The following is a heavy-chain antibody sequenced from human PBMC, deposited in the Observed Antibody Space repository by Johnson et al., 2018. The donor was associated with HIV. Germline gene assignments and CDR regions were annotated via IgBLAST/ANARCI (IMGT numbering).Heavy chain of an antibody. CDR2: MSSSGSTI. CDR1: GFSFSDYY. J-gene: IGHJ3*01. Sequence: QMQLVESGGGLVKPGGSLRLSCVASGFSFSDYYMSWIRQAPGKGLEWISFMSSSGSTIYHAESVKGRFTISRDNFKNTLYLQMNSLRDEDTAVYYCARGLGYVCYGGNSNAFHVWGQGTMVTVSA. D-gene: IGHD4-23*01. V-gene: IGHV3-11*04. CDR3: ARGLGYVCYGGNSNAFHV.